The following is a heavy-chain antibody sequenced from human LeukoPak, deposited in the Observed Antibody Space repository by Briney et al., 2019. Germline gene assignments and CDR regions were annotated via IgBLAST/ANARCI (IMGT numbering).Heavy chain of an antibody. CDR3: AKRASGSGTSLYYFDY. Sequence: GGSLRLSCAASGFTFSSYAMSWVRQAPGKGLEWVSVISSSGGSTFYADSVKGRFTISRDNSKNTLYLQMNSLRAEDTAVYYCAKRASGSGTSLYYFDYWGQGTLVTVSS. D-gene: IGHD3-10*01. V-gene: IGHV3-23*01. CDR2: ISSSGGST. J-gene: IGHJ4*02. CDR1: GFTFSSYA.